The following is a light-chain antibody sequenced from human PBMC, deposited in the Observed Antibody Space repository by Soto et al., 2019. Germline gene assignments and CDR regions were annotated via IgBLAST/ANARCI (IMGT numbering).Light chain of an antibody. J-gene: IGKJ1*01. CDR2: GAS. CDR3: QQYENYWT. CDR1: QSVSNNY. Sequence: EIVLTQSPGTPSLSPGERATPPCRASQSVSNNYLAWYQQNPGQAPRLLIYGASNRATGIPDRFSGSGSGTEFSLTISNLQPDDCATYYCQQYENYWTFGQGTKVDIK. V-gene: IGKV3-20*01.